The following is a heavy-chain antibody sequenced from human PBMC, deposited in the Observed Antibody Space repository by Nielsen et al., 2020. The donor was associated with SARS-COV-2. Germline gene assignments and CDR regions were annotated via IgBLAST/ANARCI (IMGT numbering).Heavy chain of an antibody. CDR1: GYTFNTYD. D-gene: IGHD6-19*01. V-gene: IGHV1-8*01. CDR3: ASGAVAGYYYGMDV. J-gene: IGHJ6*02. Sequence: ASVKVSCKASGYTFNTYDINWVRQATGQGLEWMGWMNPNSGNTGYAQKFQGRVTMTRNTSISTAYMELSSLRSEDTAVYYCASGAVAGYYYGMDVWGQGTTVTVSS. CDR2: MNPNSGNT.